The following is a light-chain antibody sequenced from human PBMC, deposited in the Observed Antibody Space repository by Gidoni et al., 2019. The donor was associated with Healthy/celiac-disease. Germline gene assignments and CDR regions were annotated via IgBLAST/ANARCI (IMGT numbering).Light chain of an antibody. CDR1: SSDVGGYNY. V-gene: IGLV2-14*01. CDR2: DVS. J-gene: IGLJ1*01. CDR3: SSYTSSSTQV. Sequence: QSALTQPASVSGSPGPSITISCTGTSSDVGGYNYVSWYQQPPGKATKLMIYDVSNRPSGVSNRFSGSKSGNTASLTISGLQAEDEADYYCSSYTSSSTQVFGTGTKVTVL.